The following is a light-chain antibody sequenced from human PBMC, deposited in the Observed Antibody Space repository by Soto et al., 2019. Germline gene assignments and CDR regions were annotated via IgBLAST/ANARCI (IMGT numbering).Light chain of an antibody. CDR2: GAS. Sequence: IVLTQSQGTFSVPRGERATLSCRSIQSVSSSYLAWFQQKPGQAPRLLIYGASSRATGIPDRFSGGGSGTDFTLTICGLEPEDFAVYYCQQFGTSPPITFGQGTRLEI. J-gene: IGKJ5*01. V-gene: IGKV3-20*01. CDR3: QQFGTSPPIT. CDR1: QSVSSSY.